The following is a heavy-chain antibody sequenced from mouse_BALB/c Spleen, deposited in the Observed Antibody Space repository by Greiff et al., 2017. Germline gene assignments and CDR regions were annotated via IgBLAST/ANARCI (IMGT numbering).Heavy chain of an antibody. CDR2: IRSKSNNYAT. V-gene: IGHV10-1*02. CDR1: GFTFNTYA. CDR3: VRHLRRGAMDY. Sequence: GGGLVQPKGSLKLSCAASGFTFNTYAMNWVRQAPGKGLEWVARIRSKSNNYATYYADSVKDRFTISRDDSQSMLYLQMNNLKTEDTAMYYCVRHLRRGAMDYWGQGTSVTVSS. J-gene: IGHJ4*01.